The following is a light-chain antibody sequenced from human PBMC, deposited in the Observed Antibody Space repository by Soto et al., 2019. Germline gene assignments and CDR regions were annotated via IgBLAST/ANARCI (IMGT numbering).Light chain of an antibody. CDR3: QQYGNAPWT. CDR2: DVS. J-gene: IGKJ1*01. CDR1: QSVAYNY. Sequence: EIVLTQSPGTLSLSPGERATLSCWASQSVAYNYLAWFQQKPGQAPRLLIYDVSSRATGIPDRFSGGGSGTDVTLTISRLEPEDSAVYYCQQYGNAPWTFGLGTKVEIK. V-gene: IGKV3-20*01.